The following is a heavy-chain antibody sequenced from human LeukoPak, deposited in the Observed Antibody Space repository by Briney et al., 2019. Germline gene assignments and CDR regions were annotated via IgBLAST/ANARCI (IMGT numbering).Heavy chain of an antibody. D-gene: IGHD1-26*01. J-gene: IGHJ5*02. V-gene: IGHV4-39*01. CDR2: IYYSGNT. CDR3: ARRDATRDGFDP. CDR1: GVSISSSTYY. Sequence: PSETLSLTCTVSGVSISSSTYYWGWIRQPPGKGLEWIGSIYYSGNTYYNPSLKSRVTISVDTSKNQFSLKLISVTAADTAVYYCARRDATRDGFDPWGQGTLVTVSS.